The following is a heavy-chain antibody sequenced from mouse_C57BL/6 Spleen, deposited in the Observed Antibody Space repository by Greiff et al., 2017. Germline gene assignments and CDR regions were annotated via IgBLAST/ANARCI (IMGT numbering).Heavy chain of an antibody. J-gene: IGHJ4*01. CDR1: GFSINSDCY. CDR3: ARGGTDSSGSYYAMDY. D-gene: IGHD3-2*02. V-gene: IGHV3-3*01. CDR2: TFYSGLT. Sequence: EVKLMESGPSLVRPSQTLSLTCTVTGFSINSDCYWIWIRQFPGNKLEYIGYTFYSGLTYYNPSLESRTYITRDTSKNQFSLKLSSVTTEDTATYYCARGGTDSSGSYYAMDYWGQGTSVTVSS.